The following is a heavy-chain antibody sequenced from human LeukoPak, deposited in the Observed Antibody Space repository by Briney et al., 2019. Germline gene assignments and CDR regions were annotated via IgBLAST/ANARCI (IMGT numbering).Heavy chain of an antibody. Sequence: GGSLRLSRAASGFTFSSYSMNWVRQAPGKGLEWVSSISSSSSYIYYADSVKGRFTISRDNAKNSLYLQMNSLRAEDTAVYYCGLAVAGTLFDYWGQGTLVTVSS. CDR1: GFTFSSYS. CDR3: GLAVAGTLFDY. J-gene: IGHJ4*02. D-gene: IGHD6-19*01. V-gene: IGHV3-21*01. CDR2: ISSSSSYI.